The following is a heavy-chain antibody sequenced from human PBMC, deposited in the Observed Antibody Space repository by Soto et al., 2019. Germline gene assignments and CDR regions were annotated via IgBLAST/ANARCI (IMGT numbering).Heavy chain of an antibody. Sequence: QLQLQESGPGRVQHSETLALTCTVSGDSVSSGRYHWGWILQPPGEGLEWVASISYIGSTHYNACLKCRVTISLEEHKNQFSLELTTVTAAATDLYSCARRSVTIGWSYFWGQGTLVTVSS. CDR2: ISYIGST. J-gene: IGHJ4*02. CDR3: ARRSVTIGWSYF. D-gene: IGHD6-19*01. CDR1: GDSVSSGRYH. V-gene: IGHV4-39*01.